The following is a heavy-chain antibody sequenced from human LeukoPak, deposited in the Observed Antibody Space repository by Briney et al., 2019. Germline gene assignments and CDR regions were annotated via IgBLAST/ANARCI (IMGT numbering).Heavy chain of an antibody. J-gene: IGHJ4*02. D-gene: IGHD5-12*01. CDR3: ATADLVATTPFDY. CDR2: FDPEHGEI. V-gene: IGHV1-24*01. Sequence: GGPVKVSCKVSGYTVTELSMHWVRQAPGKGLEWMGGFDPEHGEIIYAQKFQGRVTMTEDTSTDTAYMELSNLRSEDTAVYHCATADLVATTPFDYWGQGTLVTVSS. CDR1: GYTVTELS.